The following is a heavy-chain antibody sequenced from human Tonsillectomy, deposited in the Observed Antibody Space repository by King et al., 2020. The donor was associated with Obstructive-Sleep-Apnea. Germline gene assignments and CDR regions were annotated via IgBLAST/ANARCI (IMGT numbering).Heavy chain of an antibody. D-gene: IGHD1-26*01. J-gene: IGHJ1*01. CDR2: ISSSGSTI. CDR1: GFIFSDYY. Sequence: VQLVESGGGLVKPGGSLRFSCAASGFIFSDYYMSWIRQAPGKGLEWVSYISSSGSTIYYADSVKGRFPISRDNAKNSLYLQMNSLSAEDTAVYYCARDDDSGYFQHWGQGTLVTVSS. CDR3: ARDDDSGYFQH. V-gene: IGHV3-11*01.